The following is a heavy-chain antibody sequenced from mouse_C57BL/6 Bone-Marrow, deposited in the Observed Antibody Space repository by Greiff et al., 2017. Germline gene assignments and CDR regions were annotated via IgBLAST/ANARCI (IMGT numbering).Heavy chain of an antibody. Sequence: VQLQQPGAELVKPGASVKLSCKASGYTFTSYWMHWVKQRPGQGLEWIGRIHPNSGSTNYNEKFKIKATLTVDNSSSTAYMQLSSLPSEDSAVYYYAREAYGRGFAYWGQGTRVTVSA. CDR3: AREAYGRGFAY. D-gene: IGHD1-1*01. CDR1: GYTFTSYW. J-gene: IGHJ3*01. V-gene: IGHV1-64*01. CDR2: IHPNSGST.